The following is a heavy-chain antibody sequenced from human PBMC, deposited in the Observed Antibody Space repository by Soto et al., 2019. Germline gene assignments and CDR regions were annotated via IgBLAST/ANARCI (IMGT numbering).Heavy chain of an antibody. Sequence: QVQLVQSGAEVKKPGASVKVSCKASGYTFTNFGISWVRQAPGQGLEWMGWISAYNGNSNYAQNFQGRVTMITDPSSSTSYMALSSPRSDDTAVYSCARGGIPIDYWGQGTLVTVSS. J-gene: IGHJ4*02. CDR2: ISAYNGNS. D-gene: IGHD2-21*01. CDR1: GYTFTNFG. V-gene: IGHV1-18*01. CDR3: ARGGIPIDY.